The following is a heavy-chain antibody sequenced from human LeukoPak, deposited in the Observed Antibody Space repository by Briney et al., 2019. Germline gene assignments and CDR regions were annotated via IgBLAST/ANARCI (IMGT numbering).Heavy chain of an antibody. V-gene: IGHV4-59*01. D-gene: IGHD3-10*01. CDR2: IYYSGST. CDR1: GGSISLWY. Sequence: SETLSLTCSVSGGSISLWYWSCMRQPPGKGLEGIGYIYYSGSTNYNPSLKSRVTISVDTSTNQFSLKLSSVTAADTGVYYCARCYGSGSGYSEFYYYYYMDVWGKGTTVTISS. J-gene: IGHJ6*03. CDR3: ARCYGSGSGYSEFYYYYYMDV.